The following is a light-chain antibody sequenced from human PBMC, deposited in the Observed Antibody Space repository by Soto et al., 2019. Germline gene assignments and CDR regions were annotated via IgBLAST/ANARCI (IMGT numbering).Light chain of an antibody. V-gene: IGLV1-51*01. Sequence: QSVLAQPLSVSAAPGQKVTISCSGSSSNIGGNSVSWYQQLPGTAPKLLIYDDNKRPSGIPDRFSGSKSGTSATLGITGFQTGGEADYYCGSWDSSLSAYVFGTGTKVTVL. CDR2: DDN. J-gene: IGLJ1*01. CDR1: SSNIGGNS. CDR3: GSWDSSLSAYV.